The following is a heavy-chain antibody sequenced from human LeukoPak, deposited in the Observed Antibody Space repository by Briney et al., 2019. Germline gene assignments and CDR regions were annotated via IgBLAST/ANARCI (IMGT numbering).Heavy chain of an antibody. CDR3: AKAHGGSGSYPDY. V-gene: IGHV3-9*03. CDR2: ISWNSGSI. J-gene: IGHJ4*02. CDR1: GFTFSSYG. Sequence: GRSLRLSCAASGFTFSSYGMHWVRQAPGKGLEWVSGISWNSGSIGYADSVKGRFTISRDNAKNSLYLQMNSLRAEDMALYYCAKAHGGSGSYPDYWGQGTLVTVSS. D-gene: IGHD3-10*01.